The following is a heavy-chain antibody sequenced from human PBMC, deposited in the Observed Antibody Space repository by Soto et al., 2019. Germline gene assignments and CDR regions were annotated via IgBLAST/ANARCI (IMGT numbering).Heavy chain of an antibody. D-gene: IGHD3-22*01. J-gene: IGHJ3*02. CDR1: GCTFSSYA. CDR3: ARGFDYYDSSGSDRAFDI. Sequence: GASVKVSCKASGCTFSSYAISWVRQAPGQGLEWMGGIIPIFGTANYAQKFQGRVTITADESTSTAYMELSSLRSEDTAVYYCARGFDYYDSSGSDRAFDIWGQGTMVTVSS. CDR2: IIPIFGTA. V-gene: IGHV1-69*13.